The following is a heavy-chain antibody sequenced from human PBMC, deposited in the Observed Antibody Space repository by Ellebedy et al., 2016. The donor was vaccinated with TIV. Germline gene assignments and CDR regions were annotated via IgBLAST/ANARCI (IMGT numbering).Heavy chain of an antibody. J-gene: IGHJ3*02. CDR1: GGSFSGYY. D-gene: IGHD3-10*01. V-gene: IGHV4-34*01. Sequence: SETLSLTCAVYGGSFSGYYWSWIRQPPGKGLEWIGEINHSGSTNYNPSLKSRVTVSVDTSKNQFSLKLSSVTAADTAVYYCAREMYYYGSGSLNAFDIWGQGTMVTVSS. CDR2: INHSGST. CDR3: AREMYYYGSGSLNAFDI.